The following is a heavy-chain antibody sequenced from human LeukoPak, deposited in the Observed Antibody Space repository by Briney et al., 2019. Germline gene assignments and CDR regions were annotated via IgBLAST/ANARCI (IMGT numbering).Heavy chain of an antibody. CDR1: GYTFTDYY. Sequence: ASVKVSCKTSGYTFTDYYMHWVRQAPGQGLEWMGWINPNNGDTTSAQKFQGRVTMTRDTSISTAYMELSRLRSDDTAVYYCARAPRGWEPTYWGQGTLVTVSS. V-gene: IGHV1-2*02. CDR2: INPNNGDT. D-gene: IGHD1-26*01. CDR3: ARAPRGWEPTY. J-gene: IGHJ4*02.